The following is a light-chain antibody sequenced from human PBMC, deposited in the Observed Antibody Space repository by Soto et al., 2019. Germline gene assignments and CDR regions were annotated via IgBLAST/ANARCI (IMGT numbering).Light chain of an antibody. Sequence: QSVLTQPRSVSGSPGQSVTISCTGTSSDIGGYNYVSWYQQHPGQAPKFMIYDVSERPSGVPDRFSGSKSGNTASLTISGLQAEDEADYYCCSYAGSYSFVFGSGTKLTVL. CDR1: SSDIGGYNY. CDR2: DVS. CDR3: CSYAGSYSFV. J-gene: IGLJ1*01. V-gene: IGLV2-11*01.